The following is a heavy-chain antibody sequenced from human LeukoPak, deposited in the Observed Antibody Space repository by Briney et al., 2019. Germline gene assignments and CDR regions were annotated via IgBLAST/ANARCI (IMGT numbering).Heavy chain of an antibody. V-gene: IGHV4-61*02. J-gene: IGHJ3*02. CDR1: GGPISSGSYY. CDR3: ARRGEYSYGYGAFDI. Sequence: SETLSLTCTVSGGPISSGSYYWSWIRQPAGKGLEWIGRIYTSGSTNYNPSLKSRVTISVDTSKNQFSLKLSSVTAADTAVYYCARRGEYSYGYGAFDIWGQGTMVTVSS. CDR2: IYTSGST. D-gene: IGHD5-18*01.